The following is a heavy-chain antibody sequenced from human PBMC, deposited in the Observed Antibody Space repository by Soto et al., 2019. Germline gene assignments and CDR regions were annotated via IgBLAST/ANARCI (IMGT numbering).Heavy chain of an antibody. D-gene: IGHD6-6*01. CDR2: ISWNSGSI. CDR3: AKAGSSSDFDY. CDR1: GFTFDDYA. V-gene: IGHV3-9*01. J-gene: IGHJ4*02. Sequence: EVQLVESGGGLVQPGRSLRLSCAASGFTFDDYAMHWVRQAPGAGLEWVSGISWNSGSIGYADSVKGRFTISRDNAKNSLYPQMNSLRAEDTALYYCAKAGSSSDFDYWCQGTLVTLSS.